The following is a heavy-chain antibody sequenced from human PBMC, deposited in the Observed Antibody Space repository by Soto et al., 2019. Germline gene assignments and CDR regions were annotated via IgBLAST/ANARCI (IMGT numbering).Heavy chain of an antibody. D-gene: IGHD2-15*01. CDR2: IKQDGSKK. J-gene: IGHJ3*02. CDR3: VREGRLLGAFDI. CDR1: GFSFSTYW. V-gene: IGHV3-7*01. Sequence: PGGSLRLSCAASGFSFSTYWMNWVRQAPGKGLEWVADIKQDGSKKSYVDSVKGRFTISRDNAKNPLYLQMNSLRGEDTAVYYCVREGRLLGAFDIWGQGTMVTVSS.